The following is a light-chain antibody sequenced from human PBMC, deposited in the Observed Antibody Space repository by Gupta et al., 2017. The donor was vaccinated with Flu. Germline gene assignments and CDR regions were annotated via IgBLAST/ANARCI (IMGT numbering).Light chain of an antibody. CDR2: LGS. J-gene: IGKJ2*01. Sequence: DIVMTQSPLSLPFTPGEPASISCRSTQSLLQSDGHDYLAWFLQKPGQSPRLLIYLGSSRASGVPDRFSGSGSGTDFTLKLSRVEAEDVGVYYCRQVLQTPYTFGQGTKLDIK. CDR1: QSLLQSDGHDY. V-gene: IGKV2-28*01. CDR3: RQVLQTPYT.